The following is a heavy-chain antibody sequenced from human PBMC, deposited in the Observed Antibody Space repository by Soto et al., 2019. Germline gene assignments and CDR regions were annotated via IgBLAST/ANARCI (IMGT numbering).Heavy chain of an antibody. Sequence: QVQLVQSGAEVKKPGASVKVSCKPSGYTFSNYYIHWVRQAPGQGLEWMGIINPSGGSTTYPQKFRGSVPMTSDTPSGSVDMELSSLRSEDTAVYYCARDAWRRKDYRYYLDVWGKGTTVTVSS. D-gene: IGHD3-16*01. CDR1: GYTFSNYY. CDR2: INPSGGST. V-gene: IGHV1-46*03. J-gene: IGHJ6*03. CDR3: ARDAWRRKDYRYYLDV.